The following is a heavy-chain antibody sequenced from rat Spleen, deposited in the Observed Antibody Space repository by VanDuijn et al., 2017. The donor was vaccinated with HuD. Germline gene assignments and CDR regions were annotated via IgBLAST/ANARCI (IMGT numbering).Heavy chain of an antibody. CDR1: GFTFSDYG. Sequence: EVQLVESGGGLVQPGRSLKLSCVASGFTFSDYGMDWIRQAPTKGLEWVASISYDGSSTYYRDSVKGRFTISRDNAKSTLYLQMNSLKSEDAASYYCSGSRVPWYLDFWGPGTMVTVSS. D-gene: IGHD1-11*01. V-gene: IGHV5-29*01. CDR3: SGSRVPWYLDF. J-gene: IGHJ1*01. CDR2: ISYDGSST.